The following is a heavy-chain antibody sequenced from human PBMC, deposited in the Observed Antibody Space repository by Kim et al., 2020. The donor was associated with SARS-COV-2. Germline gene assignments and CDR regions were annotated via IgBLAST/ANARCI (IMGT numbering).Heavy chain of an antibody. Sequence: SETLSLTCAVSGGSFSGYYWSWIRQPPGKGLEWIGEINHSGMTNYNPSLKSRVTIPVYTAKNQYSLKLTSVTAADAAPYFCARRLSNTSGWGCDDCDHWG. CDR2: INHSGMT. CDR1: GGSFSGYY. J-gene: IGHJ1*01. V-gene: IGHV4-34*01. D-gene: IGHD3-16*01. CDR3: ARRLSNTSGWGCDDCDH.